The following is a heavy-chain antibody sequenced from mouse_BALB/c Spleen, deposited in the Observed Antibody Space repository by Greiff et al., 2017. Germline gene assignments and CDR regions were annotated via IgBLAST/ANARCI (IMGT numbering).Heavy chain of an antibody. Sequence: VQLQQSGAELMKPGASVKISCKASGYTFTSYDINWVKQRPGQGLEWIGWIYPGDGSTKYNEKFKGKATLTADKSSSTAYMQLSSLTSENSAVYVCAIGGGGNNGGFAYWGQGTLVTVSA. CDR3: AIGGGGNNGGFAY. D-gene: IGHD2-1*01. CDR1: GYTFTSYD. CDR2: IYPGDGST. J-gene: IGHJ3*01. V-gene: IGHV1S56*01.